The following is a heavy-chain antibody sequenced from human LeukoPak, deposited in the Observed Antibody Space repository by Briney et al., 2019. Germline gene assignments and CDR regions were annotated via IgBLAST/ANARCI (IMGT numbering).Heavy chain of an antibody. Sequence: PGGSLRLSCAASGFTFSSYSMNWVRQAPGKGLEWVSSISSSSSYIYYADSVKGRFTISRDNAKNSLYLQMNSLRAEDTAVYYCARARPSNGGPDYWGQGTLVTVSS. D-gene: IGHD4-23*01. J-gene: IGHJ4*02. V-gene: IGHV3-21*01. CDR3: ARARPSNGGPDY. CDR1: GFTFSSYS. CDR2: ISSSSSYI.